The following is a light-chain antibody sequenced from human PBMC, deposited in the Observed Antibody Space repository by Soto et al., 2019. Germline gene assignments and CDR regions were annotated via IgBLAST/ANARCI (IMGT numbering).Light chain of an antibody. CDR1: QSLRSN. V-gene: IGKV3-15*01. Sequence: IVMTQSPATLSVSPGERATLSCRSSQSLRSNLAWYQQKPGQAPRLLIYGASTRATGIPARFSGSGSGTEFTLTISSLQSEDFAVYYCQQYNNWPPWTFGQGTKVDIK. CDR3: QQYNNWPPWT. CDR2: GAS. J-gene: IGKJ1*01.